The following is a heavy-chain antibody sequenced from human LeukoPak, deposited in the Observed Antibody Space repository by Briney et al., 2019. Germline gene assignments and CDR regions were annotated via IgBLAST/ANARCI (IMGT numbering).Heavy chain of an antibody. CDR3: ARHGTISSESYFDY. CDR2: IHNSGRT. J-gene: IGHJ4*02. V-gene: IGHV4-59*08. D-gene: IGHD1-14*01. Sequence: TLSLTCSVSGGSVSSYYWSWIRQSPGKGLEWIGYIHNSGRTNYNPSLKSRVTGFVDTSKNQVSLRLSSVTAADTAVYYCARHGTISSESYFDYWGQGALVTVSS. CDR1: GGSVSSYY.